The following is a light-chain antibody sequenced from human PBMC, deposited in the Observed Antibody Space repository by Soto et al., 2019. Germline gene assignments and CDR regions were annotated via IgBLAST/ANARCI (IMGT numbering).Light chain of an antibody. J-gene: IGKJ1*01. CDR3: QEYNSYSLT. CDR2: DAS. Sequence: DIQMTQSPSTLSASVGDRVTITCRASEHMNNWLAWYQRRPGKAPTLLISDASSLQSGVPSRFTGSGSGTEFSLTITSLQQDDFATYYCQEYNSYSLTFGQGTMV. V-gene: IGKV1-5*01. CDR1: EHMNNW.